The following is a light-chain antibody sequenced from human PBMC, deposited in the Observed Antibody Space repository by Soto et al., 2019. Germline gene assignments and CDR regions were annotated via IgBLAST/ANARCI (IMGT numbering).Light chain of an antibody. CDR3: SSYGGSNNLL. V-gene: IGLV2-14*01. J-gene: IGLJ2*01. Sequence: QSVLTQPASVSGSPGQSITISCTGTNSDVGAFNFISWYQQHPGKAPKLIIYEVSRRPSGVSNRFSGSKSGNTASLTVSGLQAEDEADYYCSSYGGSNNLLFGGGTKLTVL. CDR2: EVS. CDR1: NSDVGAFNF.